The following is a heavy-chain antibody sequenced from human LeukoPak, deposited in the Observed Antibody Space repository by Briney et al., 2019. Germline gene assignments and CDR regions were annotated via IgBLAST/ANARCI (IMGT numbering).Heavy chain of an antibody. V-gene: IGHV3-7*01. Sequence: GGSLRLSCAASGFTFSSYWMSWVRQAPGKGLEWVANIKQDGSEKYYVDSVKGRFTISRDNAKNSLYLQMNSLRAEDTAVYYCARDIQESFPYQHHQEFDYWGQGTLVTVSS. J-gene: IGHJ4*02. CDR2: IKQDGSEK. CDR3: ARDIQESFPYQHHQEFDY. D-gene: IGHD2-2*01. CDR1: GFTFSSYW.